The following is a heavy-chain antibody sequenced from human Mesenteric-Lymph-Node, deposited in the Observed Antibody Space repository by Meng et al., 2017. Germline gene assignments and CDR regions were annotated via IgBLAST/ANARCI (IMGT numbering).Heavy chain of an antibody. D-gene: IGHD3-22*01. CDR3: ARPSYYDNSGYANAFPI. Sequence: GESLKISCAASGFTFSSYWMSWVRQAPGKGLERVVNINQDGSGKHYVDSVKGRFTISRDNAQNSLYLQMNSLRAEDTAVYYCARPSYYDNSGYANAFPIWGQGTMVTVSS. CDR1: GFTFSSYW. V-gene: IGHV3-7*01. CDR2: INQDGSGK. J-gene: IGHJ3*02.